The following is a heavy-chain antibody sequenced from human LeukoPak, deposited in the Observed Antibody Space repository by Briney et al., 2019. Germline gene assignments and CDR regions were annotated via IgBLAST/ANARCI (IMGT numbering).Heavy chain of an antibody. CDR2: ISYDGSNK. V-gene: IGHV3-30*04. CDR1: GFTFSSYA. Sequence: GGSLRLSCAASGFTFSSYAMHWVRQAPGEGLEWVAVISYDGSNKYYADSVKGRFTISRDNSKNTLYLQINSLRAEDTAVYYCARDPLQMATITRTFDYWGQGTLVTVSS. D-gene: IGHD5-24*01. J-gene: IGHJ4*02. CDR3: ARDPLQMATITRTFDY.